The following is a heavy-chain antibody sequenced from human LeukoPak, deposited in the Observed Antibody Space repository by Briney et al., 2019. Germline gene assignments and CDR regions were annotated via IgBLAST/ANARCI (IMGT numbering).Heavy chain of an antibody. J-gene: IGHJ4*02. CDR2: IYYTGST. Sequence: SETLSLTCTVSGGSISSYYWSWIRQPPGKGLEWIGYIYYTGSTYYNPSLKSRVTISVDTSKNQFSLKLSAVTAADTAVYYCARALYSSSWYYFDYWGQGTLVTVSS. D-gene: IGHD6-13*01. CDR1: GGSISSYY. CDR3: ARALYSSSWYYFDY. V-gene: IGHV4-59*08.